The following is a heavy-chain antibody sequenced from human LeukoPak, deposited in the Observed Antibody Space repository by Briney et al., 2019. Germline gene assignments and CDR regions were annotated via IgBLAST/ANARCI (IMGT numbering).Heavy chain of an antibody. CDR3: ARDSSSGWYRRDFDY. Sequence: PGGSLRLSCAASGFTFSSYEMNWVRQAPGKGLEWVSYISSSGSTICYADSVKGRFTISRDNAKNSLYLQMNSLRAEDTAVYYCARDSSSGWYRRDFDYWGQGTLVTVSS. CDR2: ISSSGSTI. CDR1: GFTFSSYE. V-gene: IGHV3-48*03. D-gene: IGHD6-19*01. J-gene: IGHJ4*02.